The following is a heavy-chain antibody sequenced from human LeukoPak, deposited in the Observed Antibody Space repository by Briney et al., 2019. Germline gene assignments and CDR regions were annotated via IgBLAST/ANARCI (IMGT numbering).Heavy chain of an antibody. V-gene: IGHV3-53*01. CDR2: IYSGGST. J-gene: IGHJ4*02. CDR1: GFTVSSTY. Sequence: GGSLRLSCAASGFTVSSTYMSWVRQAPGKGLEWVSVIYSGGSTYYADSVKGRFTISRDNSKNTLYLQMNSLRAEDTAVYYCAKSPGDYVSLFDYWGQGTLVTVSS. D-gene: IGHD4-17*01. CDR3: AKSPGDYVSLFDY.